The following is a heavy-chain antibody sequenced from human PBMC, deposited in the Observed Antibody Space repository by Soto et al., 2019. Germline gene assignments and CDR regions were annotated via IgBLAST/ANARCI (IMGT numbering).Heavy chain of an antibody. V-gene: IGHV1-69*12. Sequence: QVQLVQSGAEVKKPGSSVKVSCKASGGTFSNYALTWVRQAPGQGLEWMGGIIPIFGTPNYAQKFRGSITITADESTSTAYRELSSLRSEDTAVYYCARGVTIFGVVTTYYHYGMDAWGQGTTVTVSS. CDR1: GGTFSNYA. CDR2: IIPIFGTP. D-gene: IGHD3-3*01. CDR3: ARGVTIFGVVTTYYHYGMDA. J-gene: IGHJ6*02.